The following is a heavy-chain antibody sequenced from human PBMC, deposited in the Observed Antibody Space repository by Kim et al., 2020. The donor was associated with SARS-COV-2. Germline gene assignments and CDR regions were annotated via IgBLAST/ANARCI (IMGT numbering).Heavy chain of an antibody. J-gene: IGHJ3*02. CDR1: GFTFSSYS. D-gene: IGHD3-3*01. Sequence: GGSLRLSCAASGFTFSSYSMNWVRQAPGKGLEWVSSISSSSSYIYYADSVKGRFTISRDNAKNSLYLQMNSLRAEDTAVYYCARDRLYDFWSGSLDAFDIWGQGTMVTVSS. CDR3: ARDRLYDFWSGSLDAFDI. V-gene: IGHV3-21*01. CDR2: ISSSSSYI.